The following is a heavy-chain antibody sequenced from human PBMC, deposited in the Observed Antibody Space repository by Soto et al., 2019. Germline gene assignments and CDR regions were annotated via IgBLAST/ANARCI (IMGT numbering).Heavy chain of an antibody. CDR3: ARVPLYSSSPGSEAFDI. V-gene: IGHV4-30-4*01. CDR2: IYYSGST. J-gene: IGHJ3*02. D-gene: IGHD6-6*01. Sequence: QVQLQESGPGLVKPSQTLSLTCTVSGGSISSGNYYWSWIRQPPGKGMEWIGYIYYSGSTYYNPSLKSRVTISVDTSKNQFSLKLSSVTAADTAVYYCARVPLYSSSPGSEAFDIWGQGTMVTVSS. CDR1: GGSISSGNYY.